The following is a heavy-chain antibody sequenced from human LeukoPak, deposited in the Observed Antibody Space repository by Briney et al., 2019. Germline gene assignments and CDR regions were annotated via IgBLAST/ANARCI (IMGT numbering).Heavy chain of an antibody. CDR2: ISSSTNYI. Sequence: GGSLRLSCAASGFPLSAYSMNWVRQAPGKGLEWVSSISSSTNYIYYADSVKGRFTISRDNAKNSLYLQMNSLRAEDTAVYYCARVSIVGVASLDYWGQGTLVTVSS. CDR3: ARVSIVGVASLDY. CDR1: GFPLSAYS. D-gene: IGHD3-3*01. J-gene: IGHJ4*02. V-gene: IGHV3-21*01.